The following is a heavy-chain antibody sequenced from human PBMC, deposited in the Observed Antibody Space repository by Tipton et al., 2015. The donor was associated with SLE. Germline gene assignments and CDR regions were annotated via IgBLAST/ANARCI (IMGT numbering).Heavy chain of an antibody. V-gene: IGHV4-4*02. CDR2: ISYSGST. CDR1: GGSISSINW. J-gene: IGHJ4*02. D-gene: IGHD1-1*01. CDR3: ASGFNFYFDY. Sequence: TLSLTCTVSGGSISSINWWSWVRQPPGKGLEWIGYISYSGSTKYNPSLKSRVTISVDTSKNQLSLKLSSVTAADTAVYYCASGFNFYFDYWGQGTLVTVSS.